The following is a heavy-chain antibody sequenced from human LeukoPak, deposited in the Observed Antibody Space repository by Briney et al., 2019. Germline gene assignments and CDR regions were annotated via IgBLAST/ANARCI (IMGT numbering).Heavy chain of an antibody. CDR3: AKENYYYDSSDLHAFDI. V-gene: IGHV3-23*01. Sequence: PGGSLRLSCAASGFTFSSYAMSWVRQAPGKGLEWVSAISGSGGSTYYADSVKGRFTISRDNSKNTLYLQMNSLRAEDTAVYYCAKENYYYDSSDLHAFDIWGQGTMVTVSS. CDR1: GFTFSSYA. J-gene: IGHJ3*02. D-gene: IGHD3-22*01. CDR2: ISGSGGST.